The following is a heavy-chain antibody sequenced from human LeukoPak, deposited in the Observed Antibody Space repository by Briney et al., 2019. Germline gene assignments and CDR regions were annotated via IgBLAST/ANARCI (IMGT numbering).Heavy chain of an antibody. CDR3: ARDKSRGASSPYFDY. D-gene: IGHD3-10*01. V-gene: IGHV3-30-3*01. Sequence: GRSLRLSCAASGFTFSSYAMHWVRQAPGKGLEWVAVISYDGSNKYYADSVKGRFTISRDNSKNTLYLQMNSLRAEDTAVYHCARDKSRGASSPYFDYWGQGTLVTVSS. J-gene: IGHJ4*02. CDR2: ISYDGSNK. CDR1: GFTFSSYA.